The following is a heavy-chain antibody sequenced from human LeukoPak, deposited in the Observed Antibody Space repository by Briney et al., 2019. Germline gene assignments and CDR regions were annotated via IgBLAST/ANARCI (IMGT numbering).Heavy chain of an antibody. CDR1: GGSFSGYY. D-gene: IGHD3-16*02. CDR3: ARGGIYYDYVWGSYRPRPLGY. J-gene: IGHJ4*02. Sequence: PSETLSLTCAVYGGSFSGYYWSWIRQPPGKGLEWIGEINHSGSTNYNPSLKSRVTISVDTSKNQFSLRLSSVTAADTAVYYCARGGIYYDYVWGSYRPRPLGYWGQGTLVTVSS. V-gene: IGHV4-34*01. CDR2: INHSGST.